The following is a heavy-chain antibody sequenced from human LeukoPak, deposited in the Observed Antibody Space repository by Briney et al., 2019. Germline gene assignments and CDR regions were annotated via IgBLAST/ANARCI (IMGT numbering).Heavy chain of an antibody. V-gene: IGHV4-59*12. D-gene: IGHD3-22*01. J-gene: IGHJ4*02. Sequence: PSETLSLTCTVSGGSISSYYWSWIRQPPGKGLEWIGYIYYSGSTNYNPSLKSRVTISVDTSKNQFSLKLSSVTAADTAVYYCARVRRHTTYYYDSSGGAPADYWGQGTLVTVSS. CDR2: IYYSGST. CDR3: ARVRRHTTYYYDSSGGAPADY. CDR1: GGSISSYY.